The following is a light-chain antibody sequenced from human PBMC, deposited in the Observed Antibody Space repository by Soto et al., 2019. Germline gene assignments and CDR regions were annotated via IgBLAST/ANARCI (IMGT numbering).Light chain of an antibody. CDR1: KLGDKY. CDR3: QAWDSSTVV. J-gene: IGLJ2*01. V-gene: IGLV3-1*01. Sequence: SYELTQPPSVSVSPGQTASITCSGEKLGDKYSCWYQQKPGQSPVLVIYQDSKRPSGIPERFSGCHSGNTATLTISGTQAMDEGDYYCQAWDSSTVVFGGGTKLTVL. CDR2: QDS.